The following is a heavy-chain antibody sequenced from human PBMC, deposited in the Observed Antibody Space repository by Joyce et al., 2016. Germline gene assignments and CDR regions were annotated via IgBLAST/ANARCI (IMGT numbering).Heavy chain of an antibody. CDR1: GLTFSDYS. D-gene: IGHD1-1*01. Sequence: EVQLVESGGGLVQPGGSLRLSCVASGLTFSDYSMNWVRQAPGKGLEWVSYINIGSSSIYYADSVKGRFTISRDNAKNSLYLQMNSRGAEDTAVYYCAVRAGTYSFDCWGQGTLVTVSS. CDR2: INIGSSSI. J-gene: IGHJ4*02. CDR3: AVRAGTYSFDC. V-gene: IGHV3-48*04.